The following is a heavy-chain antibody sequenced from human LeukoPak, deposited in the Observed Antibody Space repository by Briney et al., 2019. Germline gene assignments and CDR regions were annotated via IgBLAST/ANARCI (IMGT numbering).Heavy chain of an antibody. D-gene: IGHD3-10*01. V-gene: IGHV4-39*07. CDR3: ASVVRGVGYFDY. CDR2: IYYSGST. Sequence: SETLSLTCTVSGGSISSSSYYWGWIRQPPGKGLEWIGSIYYSGSTYYNPSLKSRVTMSVDTSKNQFSLKLSSVTAADTAVYYCASVVRGVGYFDYWGQGTLVTVSS. J-gene: IGHJ4*02. CDR1: GGSISSSSYY.